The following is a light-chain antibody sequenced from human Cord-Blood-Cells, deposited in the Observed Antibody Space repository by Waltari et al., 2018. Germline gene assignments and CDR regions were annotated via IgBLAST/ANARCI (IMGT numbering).Light chain of an antibody. V-gene: IGKV3D-7*01. Sequence: IVMTQSPATLSLSPGERATLSCRASQSVSSSYLSWYTQKPGQAPRLLIDGASTRATGIPARFSGSGSGTDFTLTISSLQPEDFAVYYCQQDYNLPRTFGGGTKVEIK. CDR1: QSVSSSY. CDR2: GAS. J-gene: IGKJ4*01. CDR3: QQDYNLPRT.